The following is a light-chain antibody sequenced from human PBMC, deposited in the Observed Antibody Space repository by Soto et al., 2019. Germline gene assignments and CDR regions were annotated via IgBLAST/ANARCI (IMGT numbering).Light chain of an antibody. CDR2: EVS. Sequence: QSALTQPPSASGSPGQSVTISCTGTSSDVGGYNYVSWYQQHPGKAPKLMIYEVSKRPSGVPDRFSGSKSGNTASLTVSGLQGEDEADYYFSSYAGSNNLVFGGGTKLTVL. V-gene: IGLV2-8*01. J-gene: IGLJ2*01. CDR3: SSYAGSNNLV. CDR1: SSDVGGYNY.